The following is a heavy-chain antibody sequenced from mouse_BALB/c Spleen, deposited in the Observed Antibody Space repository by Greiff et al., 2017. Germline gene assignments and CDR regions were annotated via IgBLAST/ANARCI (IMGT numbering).Heavy chain of an antibody. D-gene: IGHD2-1*01. V-gene: IGHV5-12-2*01. CDR1: GFTFSSYT. J-gene: IGHJ4*01. CDR3: AKRSRQGNHYAMDY. CDR2: ISNGGGST. Sequence: EVMLVESGGGLVQPGGSLKLSCAASGFTFSSYTMSWVRQTPEKRLEWVAYISNGGGSTYYPDTVKGRFTISRDNAKNTLYLQMSSLRSEDTAMYYCAKRSRQGNHYAMDYWGQGTSVTVSS.